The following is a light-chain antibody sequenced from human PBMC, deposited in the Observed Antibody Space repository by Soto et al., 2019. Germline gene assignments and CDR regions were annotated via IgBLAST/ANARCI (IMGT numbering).Light chain of an antibody. CDR3: QHYAMSPPFT. CDR1: QSVSSY. CDR2: GAS. J-gene: IGKJ3*01. Sequence: EIVLTQSPATLSLSPGERATLSCRASQSVSSYLAWYQQKPGQAPRLLIYGASGRATGIPDRFSGSGSGTDFTLTISGLEPEDFAVYYCQHYAMSPPFTFGPGTKVDIK. V-gene: IGKV3-20*01.